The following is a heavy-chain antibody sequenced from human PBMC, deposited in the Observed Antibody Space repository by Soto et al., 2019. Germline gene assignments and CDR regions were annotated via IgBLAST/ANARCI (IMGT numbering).Heavy chain of an antibody. V-gene: IGHV4-30-4*01. CDR3: AREHDPHGSGPLCYMGAMDV. CDR2: IHYSGRA. CDR1: GGSIARGDYY. D-gene: IGHD2-2*02. J-gene: IGHJ6*02. Sequence: QVQLQGSGPGLVKPSRTLSLTCTVSGGSIARGDYYWTWIRQPPGKGLEWLGHIHYSGRAQYKSSLKSRSTISVDTSKNDFSLKLNSVTAADTAVYYCAREHDPHGSGPLCYMGAMDVGGQGTTVTVSS.